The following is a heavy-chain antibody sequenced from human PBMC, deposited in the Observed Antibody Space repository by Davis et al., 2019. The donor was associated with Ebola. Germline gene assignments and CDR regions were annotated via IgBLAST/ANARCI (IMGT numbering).Heavy chain of an antibody. CDR3: ANGGLQLWADFDY. CDR2: ISSSSSYT. D-gene: IGHD5-18*01. CDR1: GFTFSDYY. Sequence: PGGSLRLSCAASGFTFSDYYMSWIRQAPGKGLEWVSYISSSSSYTNYADSVKGRFTISRDNSKNTLYLQMNSLRAEDTAVYYCANGGLQLWADFDYWGQGTLVTVSS. J-gene: IGHJ4*02. V-gene: IGHV3-11*03.